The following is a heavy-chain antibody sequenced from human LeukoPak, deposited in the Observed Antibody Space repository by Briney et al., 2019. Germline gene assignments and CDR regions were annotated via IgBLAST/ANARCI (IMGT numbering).Heavy chain of an antibody. CDR3: TNYYDSSGYYSGIA. V-gene: IGHV3-66*01. D-gene: IGHD3-22*01. J-gene: IGHJ5*02. CDR1: GFTVSSNY. CDR2: IYSGGST. Sequence: PGGSLRLSCAASGFTVSSNYMSWVRQAPGKGLEWVSVIYSGGSTYYADSVKGRFTISRDNSKNTLYLQMNSLRAEDTAVYYCTNYYDSSGYYSGIAWGQGTLVTVSS.